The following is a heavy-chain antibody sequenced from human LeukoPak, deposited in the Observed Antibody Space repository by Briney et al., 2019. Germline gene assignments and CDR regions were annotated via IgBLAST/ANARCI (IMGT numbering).Heavy chain of an antibody. Sequence: GGSLRLSCAASGFTFSSYAMSWVRQAPGKGLDWVAVISYDGSNKYYADSVKGRFTISRDNSKNTLYLQMNSLRAEDTAVYYCAKGQKYKTTVTTPFDYWGQGTLVTVSS. V-gene: IGHV3-30*18. J-gene: IGHJ4*02. CDR2: ISYDGSNK. D-gene: IGHD4-17*01. CDR3: AKGQKYKTTVTTPFDY. CDR1: GFTFSSYA.